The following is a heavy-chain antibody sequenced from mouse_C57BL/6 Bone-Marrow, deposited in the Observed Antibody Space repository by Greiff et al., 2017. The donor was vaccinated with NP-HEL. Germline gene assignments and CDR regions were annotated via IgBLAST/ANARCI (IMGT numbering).Heavy chain of an antibody. J-gene: IGHJ2*01. D-gene: IGHD2-4*01. Sequence: QVQLQQPGAELVKPGASVKMSCKASGYTFTSYWITWVKQRPGQGLEWIGDIYPGSGSTNYNEKFKSKATLTVDTSSSTAYMQLSSLTSEDSAVYYCARRTIYYDYDGRSLDYWGQGTTLTVSS. CDR3: ARRTIYYDYDGRSLDY. CDR1: GYTFTSYW. CDR2: IYPGSGST. V-gene: IGHV1-55*01.